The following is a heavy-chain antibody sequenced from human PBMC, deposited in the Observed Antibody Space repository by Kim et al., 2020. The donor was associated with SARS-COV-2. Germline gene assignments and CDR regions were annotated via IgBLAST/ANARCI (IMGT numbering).Heavy chain of an antibody. D-gene: IGHD1-1*01. CDR3: TRRVEGGGNPFDI. J-gene: IGHJ3*02. V-gene: IGHV3-73*01. CDR1: GFTLSDSA. CDR2: MKSKGNAYAA. Sequence: GGSLRLSCAASGFTLSDSAMHWVRQAPGKGLEWVGRMKSKGNAYAAAYAASLKGRFTISRDDSKNTAYLQMNSLKTEDTAVYYCTRRVEGGGNPFDIWGQGTMVTVSS.